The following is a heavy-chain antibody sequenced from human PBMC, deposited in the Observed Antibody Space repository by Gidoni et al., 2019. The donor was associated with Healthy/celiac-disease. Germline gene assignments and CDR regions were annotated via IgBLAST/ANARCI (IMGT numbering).Heavy chain of an antibody. CDR2: ISSSGSTI. Sequence: EVQLVESGGGLVQPGGSLRLSCAASGFTFSSYEMNWVRQAPGKGLEWVSYISSSGSTIYYADSVKGRFTISRDNAKNSLYLQMNSLRAEDTAVYYCARDGWGSVRLWYFDLWGRGTLVTVSS. D-gene: IGHD6-19*01. CDR1: GFTFSSYE. V-gene: IGHV3-48*03. J-gene: IGHJ2*01. CDR3: ARDGWGSVRLWYFDL.